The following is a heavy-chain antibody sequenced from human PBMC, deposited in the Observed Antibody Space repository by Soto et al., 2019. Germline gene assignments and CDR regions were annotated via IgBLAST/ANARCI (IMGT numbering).Heavy chain of an antibody. CDR3: ARGRYSGSYYGSFYLDY. J-gene: IGHJ4*02. CDR1: GGSFSGYY. Sequence: PSETLSLTCAVYGGSFSGYYWSWIRQPPGKGLEWIGEINHSGSTNYNPSLKSRVTISVDTSKNQFSLKLSSVTAADTAVYYCARGRYSGSYYGSFYLDYWGQGTLVTVS. V-gene: IGHV4-34*01. D-gene: IGHD1-26*01. CDR2: INHSGST.